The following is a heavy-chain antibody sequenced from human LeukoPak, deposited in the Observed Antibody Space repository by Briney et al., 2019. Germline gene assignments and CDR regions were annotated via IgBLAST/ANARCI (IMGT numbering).Heavy chain of an antibody. J-gene: IGHJ5*02. Sequence: SQTLSLTCAISGDSFSSNSATWNWIRQSPSRGLEWLGRTYYKSKWYNDYAVSVKSRITINSDTSKNQFSLKLSSVTAADTAVYYCARLPYDFWSGYYDPLGWFDPWGQGTLVTVSS. D-gene: IGHD3-3*01. CDR2: TYYKSKWYN. CDR1: GDSFSSNSAT. CDR3: ARLPYDFWSGYYDPLGWFDP. V-gene: IGHV6-1*01.